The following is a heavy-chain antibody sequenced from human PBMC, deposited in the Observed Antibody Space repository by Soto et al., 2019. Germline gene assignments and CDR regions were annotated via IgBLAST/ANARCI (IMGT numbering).Heavy chain of an antibody. D-gene: IGHD2-21*02. CDR1: GYTFTSYY. V-gene: IGHV1-46*03. Sequence: GASVKVSCKASGYTFTSYYMHWVRQAPGQGLEWMGIINPSGGSTSYAQKFQGRVTMTRDTSTSTAYMELSRLRSEDTAVYYCAMSRRVGTAISELDYWGQGTLVTVSS. CDR2: INPSGGST. J-gene: IGHJ4*02. CDR3: AMSRRVGTAISELDY.